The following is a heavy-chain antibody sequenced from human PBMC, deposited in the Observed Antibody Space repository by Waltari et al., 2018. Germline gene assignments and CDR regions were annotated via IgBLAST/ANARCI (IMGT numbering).Heavy chain of an antibody. CDR2: IYDTGST. D-gene: IGHD3-3*01. Sequence: QSQLHPSGPALVRPSQALSPPCPLSRVSLRNGDHYCSWIRQPPGKGLEWIGNIYDTGSTYYNSSLKSRVTISPDTSKNQVSLKLKSVTAADTAVYYCARVPGSQRFADVWGQGTTVIVSS. CDR3: ARVPGSQRFADV. V-gene: IGHV4-30-4*01. J-gene: IGHJ6*02. CDR1: RVSLRNGDHY.